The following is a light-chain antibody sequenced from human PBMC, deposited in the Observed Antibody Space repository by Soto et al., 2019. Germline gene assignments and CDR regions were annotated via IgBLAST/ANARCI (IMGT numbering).Light chain of an antibody. CDR2: EVS. CDR1: SSDVGGYSY. CDR3: GTWDSSLSGVV. V-gene: IGLV2-14*01. J-gene: IGLJ2*01. Sequence: QSALTQPASVSGSPGQSITISCTGTSSDVGGYSYVSWYQQHPGKTPKLMIYEVSNRPSGVSHRFSGSKSGNTASLTISGLQTEDEADYYCGTWDSSLSGVVFGGGTKLTVL.